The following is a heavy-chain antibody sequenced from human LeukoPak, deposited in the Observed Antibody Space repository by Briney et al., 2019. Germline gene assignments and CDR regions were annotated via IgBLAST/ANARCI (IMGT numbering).Heavy chain of an antibody. D-gene: IGHD5-24*01. CDR1: GFTFSSYA. Sequence: GGSLRLSCAASGFTFSSYAMHWVRQAPGKGLEWVAVISYDGSNKYYADSVKGRFTISRDNSKNTLYLQMNSLRAEDTAVYYCARDLDGYPFDYWGQGTLVTVSS. CDR3: ARDLDGYPFDY. J-gene: IGHJ4*02. CDR2: ISYDGSNK. V-gene: IGHV3-30-3*01.